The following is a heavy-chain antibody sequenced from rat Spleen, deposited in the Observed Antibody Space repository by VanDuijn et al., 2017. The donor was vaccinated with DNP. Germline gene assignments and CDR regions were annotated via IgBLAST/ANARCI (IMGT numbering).Heavy chain of an antibody. CDR2: IFYDDTRT. J-gene: IGHJ2*01. CDR1: GFTFSDYN. CDR3: ATRTTGIFDY. V-gene: IGHV5S10*01. Sequence: EVQLVESGGGLVQPGRSLKLSCAASGFTFSDYNMAWVRQAPKKGLEWVATIFYDDTRTYYRDSVKGRFTISRDNAKSTLYLHLDSLRSEDTATYYCATRTTGIFDYWGQGVMVTVSS. D-gene: IGHD1-9*01.